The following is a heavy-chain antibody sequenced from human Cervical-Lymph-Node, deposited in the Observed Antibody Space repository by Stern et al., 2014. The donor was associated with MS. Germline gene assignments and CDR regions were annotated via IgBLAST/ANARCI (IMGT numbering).Heavy chain of an antibody. CDR3: ARGLATALIADF. CDR2: IHPNSVDT. D-gene: IGHD2-21*01. CDR1: GYTFTDYY. J-gene: IGHJ4*02. V-gene: IGHV1-2*02. Sequence: QVQLVQSGADVKKPGASLKVSCKASGYTFTDYYMQWVRQAPGQGLEWMGCIHPNSVDTNYARKFHGRVTLTRDTSISTAYLELSRLTYDYTAVYYCARGLATALIADFWGQGTLVTVSS.